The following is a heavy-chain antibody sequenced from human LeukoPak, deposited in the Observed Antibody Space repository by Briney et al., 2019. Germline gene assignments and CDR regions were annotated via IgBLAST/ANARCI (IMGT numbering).Heavy chain of an antibody. CDR2: IRYDGSNK. D-gene: IGHD3-16*02. CDR1: GFTFSSYG. CDR3: AKAPLLGSQWIVDDAVDI. V-gene: IGHV3-30*02. J-gene: IGHJ3*02. Sequence: GGSLRLSCAASGFTFSSYGMHWVRQAPGKGLEWVAFIRYDGSNKYYADSVKGRFPISRDNSKTTLYLQMNSLRSEYTAVYYCAKAPLLGSQWIVDDAVDIWGQGTIVTVSS.